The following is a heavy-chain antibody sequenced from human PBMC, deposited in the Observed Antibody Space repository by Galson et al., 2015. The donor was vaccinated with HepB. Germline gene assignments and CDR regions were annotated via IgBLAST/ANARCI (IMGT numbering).Heavy chain of an antibody. D-gene: IGHD3-10*01. CDR3: AKVSKRDTYFYGSGTYSYFDY. Sequence: TLSLTCAVYGGSFSDYYWRWIRQPPGKGLEWIGEINHSGSTNYNPSPKSRVTISVDTSKKQFSLRLNSVTAADTAVYYCAKVSKRDTYFYGSGTYSYFDYWGQGTLVTVSP. CDR1: GGSFSDYY. J-gene: IGHJ4*02. CDR2: INHSGST. V-gene: IGHV4-34*01.